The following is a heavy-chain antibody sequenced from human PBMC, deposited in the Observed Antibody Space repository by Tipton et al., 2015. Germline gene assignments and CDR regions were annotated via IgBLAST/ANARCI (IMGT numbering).Heavy chain of an antibody. CDR2: ISPSSRYI. V-gene: IGHV3-21*04. CDR3: ARARFFDY. CDR1: GFTFSADS. Sequence: SLRLSCAASGFTFSADSMHWVRQAPGKGLEWVASISPSSRYIYYGDSVKGRFTISRDNRKNSLNLQMNSLRAEDTAVYYCARARFFDYWGQGTLVTVSA. J-gene: IGHJ4*02.